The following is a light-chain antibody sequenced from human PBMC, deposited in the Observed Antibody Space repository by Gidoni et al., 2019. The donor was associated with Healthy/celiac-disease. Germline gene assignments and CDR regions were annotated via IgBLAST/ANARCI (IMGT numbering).Light chain of an antibody. CDR3: QQSYSTPQT. Sequence: DIQMTQSPSSLSASVGDRVTITCRASQSISSYLNWYQQKPGKAPKLLIYAATSLQSGVPSRFSGSGSGTDFTLTSSSLQHEDFATYYCQQSYSTPQTFGQGTKLEIK. J-gene: IGKJ2*01. CDR1: QSISSY. V-gene: IGKV1-39*01. CDR2: AAT.